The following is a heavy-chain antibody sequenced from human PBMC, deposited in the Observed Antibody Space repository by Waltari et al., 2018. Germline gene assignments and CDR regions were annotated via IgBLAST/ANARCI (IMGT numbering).Heavy chain of an antibody. CDR2: IYYSGST. CDR3: AREGGERDAFDI. J-gene: IGHJ3*02. CDR1: GGSISSSSYY. V-gene: IGHV4-39*07. D-gene: IGHD1-1*01. Sequence: QLQLQESGPGLVKPSETLSLTCTVSGGSISSSSYYWGWIRQPPGKGLEWIGSIYYSGSTYYNPSLKSRVTISVDTSKNQFSLKLSSVTAADTAVYYCAREGGERDAFDIWGQGTMVTVSS.